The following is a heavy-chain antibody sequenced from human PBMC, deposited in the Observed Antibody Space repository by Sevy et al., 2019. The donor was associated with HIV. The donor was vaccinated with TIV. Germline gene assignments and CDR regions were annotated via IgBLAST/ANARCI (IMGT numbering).Heavy chain of an antibody. CDR3: ARDHEKDGELGDYYYYAMDV. Sequence: GGSLRLSCAASGFSISDYYMSWIRQAPGKGLQWISYISSSGDTIYYADSVKGRCTISRDNAKNSLYLQLNSLRAEDTAVYYCARDHEKDGELGDYYYYAMDVWGRGTTVTVSS. CDR2: ISSSGDTI. V-gene: IGHV3-11*01. J-gene: IGHJ6*02. CDR1: GFSISDYY. D-gene: IGHD3-16*01.